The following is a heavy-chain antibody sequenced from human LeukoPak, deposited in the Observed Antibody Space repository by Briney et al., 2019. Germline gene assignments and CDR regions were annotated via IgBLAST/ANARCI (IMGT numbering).Heavy chain of an antibody. CDR2: ISWNGVTT. CDR1: GFSFRGYT. CDR3: AASDGEQQLAL. D-gene: IGHD6-13*01. J-gene: IGHJ4*02. Sequence: PGGSLRLSCAAFGFSFRGYTMHWVRQVPGRGLEWVSLISWNGVTTYYRDSVKGRFTISRDDSKNSLYLQMNSLRSEDSALYYCAASDGEQQLALWGQGTLVTVSS. V-gene: IGHV3-43*01.